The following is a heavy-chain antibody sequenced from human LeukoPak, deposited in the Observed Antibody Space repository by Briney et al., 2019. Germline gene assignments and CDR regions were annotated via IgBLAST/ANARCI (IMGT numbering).Heavy chain of an antibody. CDR2: IRYDGSNK. J-gene: IGHJ4*02. CDR1: GFTFSSYG. V-gene: IGHV3-30*02. D-gene: IGHD6-13*01. Sequence: GGSLRLSCAASGFTFSSYGMHWVRQAPGKGLQWVAFIRYDGSNKYYADSVKGRFTISRDNSKNTLYLQMNSLRAEDTAVYYCAKIGYSSSWYLFDYWGQGTLVTVSS. CDR3: AKIGYSSSWYLFDY.